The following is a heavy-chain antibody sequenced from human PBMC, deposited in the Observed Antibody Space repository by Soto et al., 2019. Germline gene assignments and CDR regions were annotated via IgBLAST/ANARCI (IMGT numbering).Heavy chain of an antibody. CDR2: INPSGGST. Sequence: ASVKVSCKASGYTFTSYYMHWVRQAPGQGLEWMGIINPSGGSTSYAQKFQGRVTMTRDTSTSTAYMELSSLRSEDTAEYYAARVSCSGGSCYTILVFDYWGQGTLVTVSS. D-gene: IGHD2-15*01. CDR3: ARVSCSGGSCYTILVFDY. J-gene: IGHJ4*02. V-gene: IGHV1-46*01. CDR1: GYTFTSYY.